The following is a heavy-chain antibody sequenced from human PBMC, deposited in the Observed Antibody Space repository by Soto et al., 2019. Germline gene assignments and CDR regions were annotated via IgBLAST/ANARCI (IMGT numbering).Heavy chain of an antibody. CDR1: GFSISDYY. CDR3: ARDKKANNWFDP. J-gene: IGHJ5*02. Sequence: PGGSLRLSCIASGFSISDYYMAWIRRAPGKGLEWLSYISGSGSHTTYADSVKGRFTISRDNAKNSLFLQMDSLRVDDTAVYYCARDKKANNWFDPWGQGTMVTVSS. CDR2: ISGSGSHT. D-gene: IGHD2-8*01. V-gene: IGHV3-11*05.